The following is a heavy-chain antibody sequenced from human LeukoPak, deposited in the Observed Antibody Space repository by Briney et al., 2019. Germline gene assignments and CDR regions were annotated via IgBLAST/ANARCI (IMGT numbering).Heavy chain of an antibody. J-gene: IGHJ3*02. CDR2: INSDGSST. CDR3: ARGVMQWWNGFDM. CDR1: GFTFSSYW. D-gene: IGHD6-19*01. V-gene: IGHV3-74*01. Sequence: GGSLRLSCAASGFTFSSYWMHWVRQAPGKGLVWVSRINSDGSSTSYADSVKGRFTISRDNAKNTLYLQMNSLRAEDTAVYYCARGVMQWWNGFDMWGQGTMVTVSS.